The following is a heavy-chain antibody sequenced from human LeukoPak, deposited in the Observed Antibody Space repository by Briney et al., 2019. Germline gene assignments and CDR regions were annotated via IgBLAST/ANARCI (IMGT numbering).Heavy chain of an antibody. Sequence: GGSLRLSCAASGFTFSSYSMNWVRQAPGKGLEWVSSISSSSSYLYYADSVKGRFTISRDNAKNSLYLQMNSLRAEDTAVYYCLYYDSSGDDAVDIWGERTMVTVSS. CDR1: GFTFSSYS. D-gene: IGHD3-22*01. CDR3: LYYDSSGDDAVDI. J-gene: IGHJ3*02. CDR2: ISSSSSYL. V-gene: IGHV3-21*01.